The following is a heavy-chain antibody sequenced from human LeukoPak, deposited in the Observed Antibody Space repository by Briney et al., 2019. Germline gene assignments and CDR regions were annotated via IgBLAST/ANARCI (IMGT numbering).Heavy chain of an antibody. CDR3: ARGQGYCSGGSCYYNAFDI. CDR2: IIPIFGIA. D-gene: IGHD2-15*01. V-gene: IGHV1-69*04. Sequence: SVKVSCKASGGTFSSYAISWVRQAPGQGLEWMGRIIPIFGIANYAQKFQGRVTITADKSTSTAYMELSSLRSEDTAVYYRARGQGYCSGGSCYYNAFDIWGQGTMVTVSS. CDR1: GGTFSSYA. J-gene: IGHJ3*02.